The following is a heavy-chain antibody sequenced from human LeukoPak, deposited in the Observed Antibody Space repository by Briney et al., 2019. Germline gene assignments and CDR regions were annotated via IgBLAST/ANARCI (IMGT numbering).Heavy chain of an antibody. CDR2: IYSGGST. CDR1: EFSVGSNY. V-gene: IGHV3-66*01. Sequence: GGSLRLSCAASEFSVGSNYMTWVRQAPGKGLEWVSLIYSGGSTYYADSVKGRFTISRDNSKNTLYLQMNSLRAEDTAVYYCARENSDMDYYYMDVWGKGTTVTVSS. CDR3: ARENSDMDYYYMDV. D-gene: IGHD3-9*01. J-gene: IGHJ6*03.